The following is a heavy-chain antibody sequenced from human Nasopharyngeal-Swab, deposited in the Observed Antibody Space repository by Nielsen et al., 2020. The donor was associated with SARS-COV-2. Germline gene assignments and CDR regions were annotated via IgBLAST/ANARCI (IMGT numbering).Heavy chain of an antibody. V-gene: IGHV3-11*04. D-gene: IGHD2-21*02. CDR2: ISSSGSTI. CDR1: GFTFSDYY. CDR3: ASTSDCGGDCGNYYYYGMDV. J-gene: IGHJ6*02. Sequence: GGSLRLSCAASGFTFSDYYMSWIRQAPGKGLEWVSYISSSGSTIYYADSVKGRFTISRDNAKNSLYLQMNSLRDEGTAVYYCASTSDCGGDCGNYYYYGMDVWGQGTTVTVSS.